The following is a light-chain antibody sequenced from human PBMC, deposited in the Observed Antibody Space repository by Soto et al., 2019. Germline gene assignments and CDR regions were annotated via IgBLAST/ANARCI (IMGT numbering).Light chain of an antibody. V-gene: IGKV1-5*03. Sequence: DIQMTQSPSTLSASVGDRVTITCRASQSISNSLAWYQQKPGKAPKLLIYEASSLKSGVPSRFSGGGSGTEYTITISSLQPDAFAAYYCQQYNGYWTFGQGTKVEIK. CDR3: QQYNGYWT. CDR1: QSISNS. J-gene: IGKJ1*01. CDR2: EAS.